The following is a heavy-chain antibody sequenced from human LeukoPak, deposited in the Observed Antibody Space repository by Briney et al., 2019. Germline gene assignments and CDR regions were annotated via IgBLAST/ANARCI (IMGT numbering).Heavy chain of an antibody. CDR2: ISGGGGST. Sequence: GGSLRLSCAASGFAFSSYAMSWVRQAPGRGLEWVSAISGGGGSTYYADSVKGRFTISRDNSKNTLYLQMNSLRAEDTAVYYCAKARGVAGPYYFDYWGQGTLVTVSS. CDR3: AKARGVAGPYYFDY. V-gene: IGHV3-23*01. CDR1: GFAFSSYA. D-gene: IGHD6-19*01. J-gene: IGHJ4*02.